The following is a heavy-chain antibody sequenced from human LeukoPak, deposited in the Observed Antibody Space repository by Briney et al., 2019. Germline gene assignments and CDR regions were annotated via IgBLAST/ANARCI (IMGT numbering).Heavy chain of an antibody. CDR1: GGSISSFY. V-gene: IGHV4-4*07. J-gene: IGHJ4*02. CDR3: ARHDFWSGYYPTFDY. D-gene: IGHD3-3*01. Sequence: SETLSLTCTVSGGSISSFYWSWIRQAAGKGLEWIGRIYTSGSTNYNPSLKSRVTISVDTSKNQFSLKLSSVTAADTAVYYCARHDFWSGYYPTFDYWGQGTLVTVSS. CDR2: IYTSGST.